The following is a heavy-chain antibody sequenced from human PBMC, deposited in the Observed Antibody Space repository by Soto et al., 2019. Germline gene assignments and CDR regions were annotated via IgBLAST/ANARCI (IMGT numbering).Heavy chain of an antibody. CDR2: ISAYNGNT. D-gene: IGHD2-2*01. CDR1: GYTFTSYG. Sequence: QVQLVQSGAEVKKPGASVKVSCKASGYTFTSYGISWVRQAPGQGLEWMGWISAYNGNTNYAQKLQGRVTMTTDTSTSTAYMELRSLRSDDTAVYDCARVVRVVPALTNWFDPWGQGTLVTVSS. CDR3: ARVVRVVPALTNWFDP. V-gene: IGHV1-18*01. J-gene: IGHJ5*02.